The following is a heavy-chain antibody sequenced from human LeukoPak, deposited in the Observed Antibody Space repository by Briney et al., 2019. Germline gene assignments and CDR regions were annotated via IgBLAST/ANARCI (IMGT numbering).Heavy chain of an antibody. V-gene: IGHV4-59*01. D-gene: IGHD3-22*01. J-gene: IGHJ3*02. CDR1: GGSISSYY. CDR3: ARETLYYYDSSGYYLDAFDI. Sequence: PSETLSPTCTVSGGSISSYYWSWIRQPPGKGLEWIGYIYYSGSTNYNPSLKSRVTISVDTSKNQFSLKLSSVTAADTAVYYCARETLYYYDSSGYYLDAFDIWGQGTMVTVSS. CDR2: IYYSGST.